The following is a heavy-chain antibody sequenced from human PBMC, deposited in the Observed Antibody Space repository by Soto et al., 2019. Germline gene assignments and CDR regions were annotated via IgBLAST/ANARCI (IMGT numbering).Heavy chain of an antibody. CDR3: ARSHDYGDLLFYFDY. V-gene: IGHV4-59*01. CDR1: GGSISSYY. D-gene: IGHD4-17*01. Sequence: PSETLSLTCTVSGGSISSYYWSWIRQPPGKGLEWIGYIYYSGSTNYNPSLKSRVTISVDTSKNQFSLKLSSVTAADTAVYYCARSHDYGDLLFYFDYWGQGTLVTVSS. CDR2: IYYSGST. J-gene: IGHJ4*02.